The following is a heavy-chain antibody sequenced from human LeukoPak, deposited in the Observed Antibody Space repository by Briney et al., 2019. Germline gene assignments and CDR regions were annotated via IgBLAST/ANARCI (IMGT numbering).Heavy chain of an antibody. V-gene: IGHV4-59*12. CDR2: IYYSGST. CDR3: ARSPSSGYAAGLYYFDY. D-gene: IGHD3-22*01. CDR1: GGSISSYY. J-gene: IGHJ4*02. Sequence: ALETLSLTCTVSGGSISSYYWSWIRQPPGKGLEWIGYIYYSGSTNYNPSLKSRVTISVDTSKNQFSLKLSSVTAADTAVYYCARSPSSGYAAGLYYFDYWGQGTLVTVSS.